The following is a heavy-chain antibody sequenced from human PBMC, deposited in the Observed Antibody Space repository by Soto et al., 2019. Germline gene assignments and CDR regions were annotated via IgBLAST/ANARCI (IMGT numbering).Heavy chain of an antibody. J-gene: IGHJ4*02. V-gene: IGHV1-69*01. Sequence: QVQLVQSGAEVKKPGSSVKVSCTASGGSLRNSVISWVRQAPAQRLEWIGGVIPILGKANHAQKFQGRVTMTADEATSTAYMALSSLSPDDTAVYYCARLGHPGHWGPGTLVIVSS. CDR3: ARLGHPGH. CDR2: VIPILGKA. CDR1: GGSLRNSV.